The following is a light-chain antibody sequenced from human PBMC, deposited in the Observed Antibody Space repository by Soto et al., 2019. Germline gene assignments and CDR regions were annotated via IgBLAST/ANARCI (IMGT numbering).Light chain of an antibody. CDR1: SSNIGAGYD. Sequence: QSVLTQPPSVSGAPGQRVTISCTGTSSNIGAGYDVHWYQHLPGTAPKLLIYYNSNRPSGVPDRFSGSKSATSASLAITGLQAEDEADYYCQSYDSSLSAYVFGTGTKVTVL. CDR3: QSYDSSLSAYV. V-gene: IGLV1-40*01. CDR2: YNS. J-gene: IGLJ1*01.